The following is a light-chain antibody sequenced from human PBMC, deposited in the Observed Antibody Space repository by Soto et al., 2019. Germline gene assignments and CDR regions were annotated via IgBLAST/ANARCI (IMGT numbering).Light chain of an antibody. V-gene: IGKV1-5*03. CDR1: QTISSW. CDR2: KAS. J-gene: IGKJ1*01. Sequence: DIQMTQSPSTLSGSVGDRVTITCRASQTISSWLAWYQQKPGKAPKLLIYKASTLKSGVPSRFSGSGSGTEFTLTIRSLPPDDFATYYCQHCDSYSEAFGQGTKVELK. CDR3: QHCDSYSEA.